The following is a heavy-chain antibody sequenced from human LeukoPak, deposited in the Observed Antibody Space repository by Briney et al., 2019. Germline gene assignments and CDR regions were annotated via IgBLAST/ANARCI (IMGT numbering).Heavy chain of an antibody. CDR2: IYYSGST. Sequence: PSETLSLTCTVSGGSISSGGYYWSWIRQHPGKGLEWIGYIYYSGSTYYNPSLKSRVTISVDTSKNQFSLKLSSVTAADTAVYYCARGGPTAVLLWSGELVFDYWGQGTLVTVSS. CDR3: ARGGPTAVLLWSGELVFDY. D-gene: IGHD3-10*01. CDR1: GGSISSGGYY. J-gene: IGHJ4*02. V-gene: IGHV4-31*03.